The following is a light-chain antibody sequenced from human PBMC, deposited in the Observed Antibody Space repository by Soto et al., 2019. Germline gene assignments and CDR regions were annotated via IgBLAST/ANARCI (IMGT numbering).Light chain of an antibody. CDR1: QSISSY. Sequence: DIQMTQSPSSLSASVGDRVTITCRASQSISSYLNWYQQKPGKAPKLLIYAASSLQSGVPSRFSGSGSGTDFTLTISSLQPEDFATYYCQQSDSTGTCGQGTNVDIK. J-gene: IGKJ1*01. CDR3: QQSDSTGT. V-gene: IGKV1-39*01. CDR2: AAS.